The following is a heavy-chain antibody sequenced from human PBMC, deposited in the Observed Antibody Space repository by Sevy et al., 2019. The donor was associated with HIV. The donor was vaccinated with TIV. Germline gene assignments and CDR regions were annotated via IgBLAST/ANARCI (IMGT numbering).Heavy chain of an antibody. D-gene: IGHD1-26*01. Sequence: SETLSLTCTVFGGSISSYYWNWIRQPPGKGLEWIGYIYYSGSTNYNPSLKSLVTISVDMSKNQFSLKLSSVTAADTAVYYCARESPLGVEWELSRPQNWFDPWGQGTLVTVSS. J-gene: IGHJ5*02. V-gene: IGHV4-59*01. CDR2: IYYSGST. CDR1: GGSISSYY. CDR3: ARESPLGVEWELSRPQNWFDP.